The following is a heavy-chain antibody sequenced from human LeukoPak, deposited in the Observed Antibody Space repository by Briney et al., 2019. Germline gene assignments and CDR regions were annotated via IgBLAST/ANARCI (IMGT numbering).Heavy chain of an antibody. Sequence: RASETLSLTCTVFGGSISSYYWSWIRQPPGKGLEWIGYIYYSGSTNYNPSLKSRVTISVDTSKNQFSLKLSSVTAADTAVYYCARRPVIAVAGLWAFDIWGQGTMVTVSS. CDR3: ARRPVIAVAGLWAFDI. CDR1: GGSISSYY. J-gene: IGHJ3*02. CDR2: IYYSGST. D-gene: IGHD6-19*01. V-gene: IGHV4-59*08.